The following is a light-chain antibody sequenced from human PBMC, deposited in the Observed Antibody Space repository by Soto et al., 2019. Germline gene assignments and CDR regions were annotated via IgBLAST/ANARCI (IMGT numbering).Light chain of an antibody. J-gene: IGKJ1*01. Sequence: EIVLTQSPGTLSLSPGERATLSCRASQSVSSSYLAWYQHKPGQAPRLLIYGASSRATGIPDRFSGSGSGTDFTLTISRLEPEDFAVYYCHHYGGSPRTFGQGTKVEIK. CDR3: HHYGGSPRT. CDR1: QSVSSSY. V-gene: IGKV3-20*01. CDR2: GAS.